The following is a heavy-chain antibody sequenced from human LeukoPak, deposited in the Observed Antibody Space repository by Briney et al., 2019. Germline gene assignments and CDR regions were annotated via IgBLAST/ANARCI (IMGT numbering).Heavy chain of an antibody. V-gene: IGHV4-59*10. D-gene: IGHD3-16*01. CDR1: GGSLSGSY. CDR3: ARDVITDWFDP. J-gene: IGHJ5*02. CDR2: IYTSGST. Sequence: SETLSLTCAVYGGSLSGSYWSWIRQPPGKGLEWIGRIYTSGSTNYNPSLKSRVTMPVDTSKNQFSLKLRSVTAADTAVYYCARDVITDWFDPWGQGTLVTVSS.